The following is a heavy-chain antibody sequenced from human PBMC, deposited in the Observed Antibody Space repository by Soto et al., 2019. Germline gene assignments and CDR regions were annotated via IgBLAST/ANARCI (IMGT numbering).Heavy chain of an antibody. V-gene: IGHV3-23*01. CDR3: AKDPQYDFWSGYYNFAMDV. CDR2: ITGSGRDT. D-gene: IGHD3-3*01. Sequence: GGSLRLSCAASGFTFRNNVLSWVRQAPGKGLDWVSGITGSGRDTYYADSVKGRFTISRDNSKNMVFLQMNSLRVEDTAVYYCAKDPQYDFWSGYYNFAMDVWGQGTTVTVSS. CDR1: GFTFRNNV. J-gene: IGHJ6*02.